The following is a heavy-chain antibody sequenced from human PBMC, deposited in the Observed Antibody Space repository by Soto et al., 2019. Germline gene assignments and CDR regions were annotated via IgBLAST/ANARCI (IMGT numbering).Heavy chain of an antibody. D-gene: IGHD3-16*02. Sequence: QVQLQESGPGLVKPSQTLSLTCTVSGGSISRGGYYWGWIRQQPGKGLEWIGYIYSSGSTYYNLSLKGRVTISVDMSKTQFSQKLSSVTAADTAGYYCARGLSSEYFQHWGQGTLVTASS. CDR3: ARGLSSEYFQH. J-gene: IGHJ1*01. V-gene: IGHV4-31*03. CDR2: IYSSGST. CDR1: GGSISRGGYY.